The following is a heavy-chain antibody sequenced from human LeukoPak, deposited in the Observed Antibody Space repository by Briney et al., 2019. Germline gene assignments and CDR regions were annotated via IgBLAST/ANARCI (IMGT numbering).Heavy chain of an antibody. Sequence: SETLSLTCTVSGGSISSSSYYWGWIRQPPGKGLEWIGSIYYSGRNYYNPSLKSRVTISVDTSKNQFSLKLSSVSAADTAVYYCARRRPEYSGNCFDYWGQGTLVTISS. D-gene: IGHD1-26*01. CDR1: GGSISSSSYY. CDR2: IYYSGRN. CDR3: ARRRPEYSGNCFDY. V-gene: IGHV4-39*01. J-gene: IGHJ4*02.